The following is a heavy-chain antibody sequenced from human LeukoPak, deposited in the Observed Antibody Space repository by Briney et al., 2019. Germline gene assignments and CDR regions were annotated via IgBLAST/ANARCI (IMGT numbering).Heavy chain of an antibody. V-gene: IGHV4-4*08. D-gene: IGHD6-19*01. Sequence: PSETLSLTCTVSGGSLGSYYWSWIRQTPGKGLEYIGYIYPTGKTNGNTNYKPSLKSRVTISVNTSKNQFSLNLTSVTSADTTKYCCARLEWLVRSWFGPWGQGTLVIVSS. CDR3: ARLEWLVRSWFGP. CDR1: GGSLGSYY. J-gene: IGHJ5*02. CDR2: IYPTGKTNGNT.